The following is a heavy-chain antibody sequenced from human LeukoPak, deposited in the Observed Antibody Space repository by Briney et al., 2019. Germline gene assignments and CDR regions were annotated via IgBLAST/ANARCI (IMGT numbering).Heavy chain of an antibody. CDR3: ARGRLNHVLLWFGELFFFDY. CDR2: INHSGST. J-gene: IGHJ4*02. Sequence: PSETLSLTCAVYGGSFSGYYWSRIRQPPGKGLEWIGEINHSGSTNYNPSLKSRVTISVDTSKNQFSLKLSSVTAADTAVYYCARGRLNHVLLWFGELFFFDYWGQGTLVTVSS. D-gene: IGHD3-10*01. V-gene: IGHV4-34*01. CDR1: GGSFSGYY.